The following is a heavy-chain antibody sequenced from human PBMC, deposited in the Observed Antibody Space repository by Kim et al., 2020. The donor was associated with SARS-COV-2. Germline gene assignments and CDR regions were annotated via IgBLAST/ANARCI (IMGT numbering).Heavy chain of an antibody. CDR3: ARGVGSGYYFWYFDL. J-gene: IGHJ2*01. CDR1: GFTFSSYA. D-gene: IGHD3-22*01. Sequence: GGSLRLSCAASGFTFSSYAMHWVRQAPGKGLEYVSAISSNGGSTYYANSVKGRFTISRDNSKNTLYLQMGSLRAEDMAVYYCARGVGSGYYFWYFDLWGRGTLVTVSS. CDR2: ISSNGGST. V-gene: IGHV3-64*01.